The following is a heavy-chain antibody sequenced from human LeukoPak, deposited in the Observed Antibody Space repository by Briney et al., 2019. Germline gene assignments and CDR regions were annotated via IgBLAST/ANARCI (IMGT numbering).Heavy chain of an antibody. V-gene: IGHV4-30-4*01. CDR1: GGSISSGDYY. D-gene: IGHD5-12*01. CDR3: ASVDIVATINYFDY. J-gene: IGHJ4*02. CDR2: IYYSGST. Sequence: SETLSLTCTVSGGSISSGDYYWSWIRQPPGKGLEWIGYIYYSGSTYYNPSLKSRVTISVDTSKNQFSLKLSSVTAADTAVYYCASVDIVATINYFDYWGQGTLVTVSS.